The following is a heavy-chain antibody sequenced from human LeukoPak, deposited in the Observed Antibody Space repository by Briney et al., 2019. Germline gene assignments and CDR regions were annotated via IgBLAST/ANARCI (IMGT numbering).Heavy chain of an antibody. CDR1: GFAFSSFA. V-gene: IGHV3-23*01. Sequence: GGSLRLSCVASGFAFSSFAMSWVRQAPGKGLEWVSGLTGSGSTYHADSAKGRFTISRDNSKNTLSLQMNSLRAEDTAVYYCAKMKGWRLYDYCMDVWGKGTMVTVSS. CDR2: LTGSGST. J-gene: IGHJ6*03. CDR3: AKMKGWRLYDYCMDV. D-gene: IGHD2-15*01.